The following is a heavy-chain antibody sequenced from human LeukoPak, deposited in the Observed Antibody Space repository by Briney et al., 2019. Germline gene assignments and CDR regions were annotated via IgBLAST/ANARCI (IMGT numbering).Heavy chain of an antibody. CDR2: VHYNGAT. D-gene: IGHD6-13*01. CDR3: ARHSRGYSSSWYDY. V-gene: IGHV4-39*01. J-gene: IGHJ4*02. CDR1: GGSVTSTTYY. Sequence: SETLSLTCTVSGGSVTSTTYYWGWVRQPPGKGLEWVGVVHYNGATYYDPSLKSRVTISVDTSKNQFSLKLSSVTAADTAVYYCARHSRGYSSSWYDYWGQGTLVTVSS.